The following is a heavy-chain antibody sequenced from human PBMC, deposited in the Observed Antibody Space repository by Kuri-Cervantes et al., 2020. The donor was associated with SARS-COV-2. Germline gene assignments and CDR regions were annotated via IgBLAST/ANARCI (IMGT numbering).Heavy chain of an antibody. V-gene: IGHV1-45*02. Sequence: SVKVSCKASGYTFTYRYLHWVRQAPGQALEWMGWITPFNGNTNYAQKFQDRVTITRDRSMSTAYMELSRLRSEDTAVYYCARDLIAAADNGALGYWGQGTLVTVSS. CDR2: ITPFNGNT. CDR1: GYTFTYRY. CDR3: ARDLIAAADNGALGY. J-gene: IGHJ4*02. D-gene: IGHD6-13*01.